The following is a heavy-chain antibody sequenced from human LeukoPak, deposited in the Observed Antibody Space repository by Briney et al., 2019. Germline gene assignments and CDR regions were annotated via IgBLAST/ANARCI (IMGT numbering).Heavy chain of an antibody. CDR3: AREGYSSGWFSVYNYMDV. J-gene: IGHJ6*03. D-gene: IGHD6-19*01. V-gene: IGHV4-34*01. CDR2: INHSGST. Sequence: SETLSLTCAVYGGSFSGYYWSWIRQPPGKGLEWIGEINHSGSTNYNPSLKSRVTISVDTSKNQFSLKLSSVTAADTAVYYCAREGYSSGWFSVYNYMDVWGKGTTVTVSS. CDR1: GGSFSGYY.